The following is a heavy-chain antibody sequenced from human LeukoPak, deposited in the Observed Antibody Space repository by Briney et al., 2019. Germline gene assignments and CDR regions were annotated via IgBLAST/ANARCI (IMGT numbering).Heavy chain of an antibody. Sequence: GASVKGSCKASGYTXTNYYIHGVRQAPGQGLDWMGIISPSSGSTTYAQKFQGRVTMTRDTSTSTVYMEVTSLRYEDTAVYYCARDGETITAGGNSIYFDYWGQGTLVTVSS. CDR3: ARDGETITAGGNSIYFDY. CDR2: ISPSSGST. D-gene: IGHD6-13*01. J-gene: IGHJ4*02. V-gene: IGHV1-46*01. CDR1: GYTXTNYY.